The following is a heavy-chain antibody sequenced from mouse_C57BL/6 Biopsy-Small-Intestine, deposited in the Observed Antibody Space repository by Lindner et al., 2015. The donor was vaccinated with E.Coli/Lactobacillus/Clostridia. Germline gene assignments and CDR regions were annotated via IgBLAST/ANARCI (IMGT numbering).Heavy chain of an antibody. Sequence: SVKVSCKTSGYVFSNYYIHWVRHAPGQGLEWMGWIIPNSGGTNYAQKFQGRVTMTRDTSIGTAHMELSSLRSDDTAVYYCIRATQGGYDTSGRFVYYFDYWGQGTLVTVSS. V-gene: IGHV1-53*01. J-gene: IGHJ2*01. CDR1: GYVFSNYY. D-gene: IGHD2-3*01. CDR3: IRATQGGYDTSGRFVYYFDY. CDR2: IIPNSGGT.